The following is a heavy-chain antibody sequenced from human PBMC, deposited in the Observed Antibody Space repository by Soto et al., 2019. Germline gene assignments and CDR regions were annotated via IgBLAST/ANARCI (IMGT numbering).Heavy chain of an antibody. CDR1: GYTFTSYD. V-gene: IGHV1-8*01. CDR2: MNPNSGNT. D-gene: IGHD3-9*01. J-gene: IGHJ5*02. Sequence: QVQLVQSGAEVKKPGASVKVSCKASGYTFTSYDINWVRQATGQGLEWMGWMNPNSGNTGYAQKFQGRVPMTRNTSISTAYMELSSLRSEDTAVYYCARGGHMTYYDILTGYYTNWFDPWGQGTLVTVSS. CDR3: ARGGHMTYYDILTGYYTNWFDP.